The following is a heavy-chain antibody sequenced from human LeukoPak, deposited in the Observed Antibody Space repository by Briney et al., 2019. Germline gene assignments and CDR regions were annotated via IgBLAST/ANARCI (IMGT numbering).Heavy chain of an antibody. D-gene: IGHD5-18*01. CDR2: IIPIFGTA. J-gene: IGHJ4*02. CDR1: GGTFSSYA. CDR3: ARDGYSYGYYDY. V-gene: IGHV1-69*05. Sequence: ASVKVSCKASGGTFSSYAISWVRQAPGQGLEWMGGIIPIFGTANYAQKFQGRVTMTRDMSTSTVYMELSSLRSEDTAVYYCARDGYSYGYYDYWGQGTLVTVSS.